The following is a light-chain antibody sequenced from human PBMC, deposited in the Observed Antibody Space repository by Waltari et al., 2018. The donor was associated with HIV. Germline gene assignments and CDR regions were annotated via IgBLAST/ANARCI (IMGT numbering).Light chain of an antibody. CDR1: SSNIGSQN. V-gene: IGLV1-47*01. CDR2: RNN. J-gene: IGLJ1*01. CDR3: AAWDDSLSGYV. Sequence: QSVLTQPPPASGTPGQRVTISCSGRSSNIGSQNVYWYQQLPGTAPKLLIYRNNQRPSGVPDRFSGSKSGTSASLSISGLRSEDEADYYCAAWDDSLSGYVFGTGTKVTVL.